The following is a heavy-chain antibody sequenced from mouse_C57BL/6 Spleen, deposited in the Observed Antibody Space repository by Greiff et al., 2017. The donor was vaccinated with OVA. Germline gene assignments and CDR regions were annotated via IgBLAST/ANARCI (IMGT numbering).Heavy chain of an antibody. CDR1: GFNIQDYY. D-gene: IGHD3-2*02. CDR2: IDPEDGDT. J-gene: IGHJ3*01. CDR3: TQTAQATLTWFAY. V-gene: IGHV14-1*01. Sequence: EVKLMESGAELVRPGASVKLSCTASGFNIQDYYMHWVKQRPEQGLEWIGRIDPEDGDTEYAPKFQGKATRTADTSSNTAYLQLSSLTSEDTAVYYCTQTAQATLTWFAYWGQGTLVTVSA.